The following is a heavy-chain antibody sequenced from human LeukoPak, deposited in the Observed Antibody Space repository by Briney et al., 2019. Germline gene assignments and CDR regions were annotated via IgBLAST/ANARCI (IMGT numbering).Heavy chain of an antibody. V-gene: IGHV3-66*01. Sequence: GGSLRLSCVSSGTIVSTNYMSWVRQAPGKGLEWVSVIYSGGSTYYADSVKGGFTISRDNSKNTLYLQMNSLRAEDTAVYYCARASVWLRPLPEYWGQGTLVTVSS. CDR1: GTIVSTNY. CDR2: IYSGGST. CDR3: ARASVWLRPLPEY. D-gene: IGHD5-12*01. J-gene: IGHJ4*02.